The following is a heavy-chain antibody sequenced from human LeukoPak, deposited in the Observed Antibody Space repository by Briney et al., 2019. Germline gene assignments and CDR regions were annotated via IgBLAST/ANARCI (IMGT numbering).Heavy chain of an antibody. Sequence: ASVKVSCKASGYTFTSYDINWVRQATGQGLEWMGWMNPNSGNTGYAQKLQGRVTMTTDTSTSTAYMELRSLRSDDTAVYYCARSSHYYNWNDGSPYWGQGTLVTVSS. V-gene: IGHV1-8*01. CDR2: MNPNSGNT. CDR1: GYTFTSYD. J-gene: IGHJ4*02. D-gene: IGHD1-1*01. CDR3: ARSSHYYNWNDGSPY.